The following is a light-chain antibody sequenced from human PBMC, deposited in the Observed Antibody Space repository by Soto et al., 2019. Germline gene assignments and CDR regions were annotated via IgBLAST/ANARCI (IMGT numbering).Light chain of an antibody. Sequence: DVQLTQSPSSLSASVWDRISITCGASQSIMSYVAWYQQRPGRSPTILIYGASTLESGVPPRFSASGSDTDFTLPISGLQPEDAGIYYCQKYKSLSTRFGRAFGQGTKVDIK. CDR3: QKYKSLSTRFGRA. CDR2: GAS. V-gene: IGKV1-27*01. J-gene: IGKJ1*01. CDR1: QSIMSY.